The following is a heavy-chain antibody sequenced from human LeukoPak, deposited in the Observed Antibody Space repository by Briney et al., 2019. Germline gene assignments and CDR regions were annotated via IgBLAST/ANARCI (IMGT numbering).Heavy chain of an antibody. V-gene: IGHV1-69*05. CDR3: ARGVIVVVPAAFNWFDP. Sequence: SVKVSCKASGGTFSSYAISWVRQAPGQGLEWMGGIIPIFGTANYARKLQGRVTMTRDTSTSTVYMELSSLRSEDTAVYNCARGVIVVVPAAFNWFDPWGQGTLVTVSS. D-gene: IGHD2-2*01. J-gene: IGHJ5*02. CDR1: GGTFSSYA. CDR2: IIPIFGTA.